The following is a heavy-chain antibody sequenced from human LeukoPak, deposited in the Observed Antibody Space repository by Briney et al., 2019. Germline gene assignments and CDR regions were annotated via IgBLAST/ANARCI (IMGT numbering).Heavy chain of an antibody. CDR1: GFTFSDYT. V-gene: IGHV3-48*04. CDR2: ISSSGSTI. Sequence: PGGSLRLSCAASGFTFSDYTMNWVRQAPGKGLECVSYISSSGSTIYYADSVKGRFTISRDNAKNSLYLQMNSLRAEDTAVYYCARSPRGYSDYWGQGTLVTVSS. J-gene: IGHJ4*02. CDR3: ARSPRGYSDY.